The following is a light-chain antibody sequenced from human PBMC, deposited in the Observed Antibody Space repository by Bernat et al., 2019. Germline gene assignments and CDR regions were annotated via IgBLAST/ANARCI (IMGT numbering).Light chain of an antibody. CDR3: LRHSTYPRT. V-gene: IGKV1-17*01. CDR1: QGIRID. Sequence: DIQMTQSPSSLSASVGDRVTITCRASQGIRIDLGWYQQKPGKAPKRLLYAASSVHSGVPSRFSGSGSGTEFTLTLSSPQPEDSATYYCLRHSTYPRTFGQGTRVEI. CDR2: AAS. J-gene: IGKJ1*01.